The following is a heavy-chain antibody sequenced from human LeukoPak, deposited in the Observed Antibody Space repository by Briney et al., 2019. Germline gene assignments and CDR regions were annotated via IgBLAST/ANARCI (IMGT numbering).Heavy chain of an antibody. CDR1: GISISSYY. CDR2: IYYSGST. D-gene: IGHD2-15*01. Sequence: SETLSLTCTVSGISISSYYWSWIRQPPGKGLEWIGYIYYSGSTNYNPSLKSRVTISVDTSKNQFSLKLSSVTAADTAVYYCASLPRYCSGGSCYSDFDYWGQGTLVTVSS. J-gene: IGHJ4*02. CDR3: ASLPRYCSGGSCYSDFDY. V-gene: IGHV4-59*01.